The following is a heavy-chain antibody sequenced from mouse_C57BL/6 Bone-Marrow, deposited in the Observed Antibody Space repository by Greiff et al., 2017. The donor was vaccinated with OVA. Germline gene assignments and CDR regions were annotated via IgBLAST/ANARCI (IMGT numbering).Heavy chain of an antibody. Sequence: EVKLVESGEGLVKPGGSLKLSCAASGFTFSSYAMSWVRQTPEKRLEWVAYISSGGDYIYYADTVKGRFTISRDNARNTLYLQMSSLKSEDTAMYYCTRDPATVVATRNYYAMDYWGQGTSVTVSS. CDR2: ISSGGDYI. CDR1: GFTFSSYA. CDR3: TRDPATVVATRNYYAMDY. D-gene: IGHD1-1*01. V-gene: IGHV5-9-1*02. J-gene: IGHJ4*01.